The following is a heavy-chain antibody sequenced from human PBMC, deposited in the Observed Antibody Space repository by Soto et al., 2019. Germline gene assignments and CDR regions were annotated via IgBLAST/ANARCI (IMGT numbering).Heavy chain of an antibody. V-gene: IGHV4-34*01. CDR3: ARAYPGGWLRYYYMDV. Sequence: QVQLQQWGAGLLKPSETLSLTCAVYGGSFSGYYWSWIRQPPGKGLEWIGEINHSGSTNYNPSLKSRVTISVDTSKNQFSLKLSSVTAADTAVYYXARAYPGGWLRYYYMDVWGKGTTVTVSS. D-gene: IGHD5-12*01. CDR2: INHSGST. J-gene: IGHJ6*03. CDR1: GGSFSGYY.